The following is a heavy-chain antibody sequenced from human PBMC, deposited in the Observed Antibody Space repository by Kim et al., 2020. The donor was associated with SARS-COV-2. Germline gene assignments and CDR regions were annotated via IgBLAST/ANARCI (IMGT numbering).Heavy chain of an antibody. J-gene: IGHJ4*02. Sequence: STYYNPSRKSRVTISVDTSKNQFSLKLSSVTAADTAVYYCGVVPAARTDYWGQGTLVTVSS. CDR2: ST. V-gene: IGHV4-39*01. CDR3: GVVPAARTDY. D-gene: IGHD2-2*01.